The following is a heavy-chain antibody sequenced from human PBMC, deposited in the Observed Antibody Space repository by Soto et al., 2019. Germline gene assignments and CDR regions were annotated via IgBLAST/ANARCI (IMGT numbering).Heavy chain of an antibody. CDR1: GGSISSSSYY. CDR3: VPSNWFDP. J-gene: IGHJ5*02. CDR2: IYYSGST. V-gene: IGHV4-39*01. Sequence: SETLSLTCTVSGGSISSSSYYWGWIRQPPGKGLEWIGSIYYSGSTYYNTSLKSRVTISVDTSKNQFSLKLSSVTAADTAVYYCVPSNWFDPWGQGTRVTVS.